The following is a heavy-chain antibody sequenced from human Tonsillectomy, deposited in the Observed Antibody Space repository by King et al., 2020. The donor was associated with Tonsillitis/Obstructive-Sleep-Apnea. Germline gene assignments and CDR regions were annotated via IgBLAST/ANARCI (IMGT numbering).Heavy chain of an antibody. V-gene: IGHV3-48*03. J-gene: IGHJ4*02. D-gene: IGHD2-15*01. CDR2: IKSGGSNI. CDR1: GFTFSSYE. Sequence: VQLVESGGGLVQPGGSLRLSCAASGFTFSSYEMNWVRQATGKGLEWLSYIKSGGSNIYYADSVKGRFTISRDKAKNSLYLQMNSLRAEDTAVYYCARAGYCSGGNCYSTLFDYWGQGTLVTVSS. CDR3: ARAGYCSGGNCYSTLFDY.